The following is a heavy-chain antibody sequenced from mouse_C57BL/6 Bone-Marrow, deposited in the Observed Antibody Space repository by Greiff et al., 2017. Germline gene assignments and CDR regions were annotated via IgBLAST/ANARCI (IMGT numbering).Heavy chain of an antibody. CDR2: ISSGGDYI. CDR3: TRGSSGYAWFAY. J-gene: IGHJ3*01. Sequence: EVKLVESGEGLVKPGGSLKLSCAASGFTFSSYAMSWVRQTPEKRLEWVAYISSGGDYIYYADTVKGRFTISSDNARHTLYLQMSSLKSEDTAMYYCTRGSSGYAWFAYWGQGTLVTVSA. CDR1: GFTFSSYA. V-gene: IGHV5-9-1*02. D-gene: IGHD3-2*02.